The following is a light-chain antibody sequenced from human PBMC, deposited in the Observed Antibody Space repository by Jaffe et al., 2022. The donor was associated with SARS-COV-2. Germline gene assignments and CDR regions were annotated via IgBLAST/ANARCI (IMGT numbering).Light chain of an antibody. V-gene: IGLV2-14*01. J-gene: IGLJ1*01. CDR2: EVT. CDR3: SSYTTSSTRV. Sequence: QSALTQPASVSGSPGQSITISCTGTSSDIGAYNYVSWYQHHPGKAPKLMISEVTNRPSGVSNRFSGSKSGNTASLTISGLQAEDEADYYCSSYTTSSTRVFGTGTKVTVL. CDR1: SSDIGAYNY.